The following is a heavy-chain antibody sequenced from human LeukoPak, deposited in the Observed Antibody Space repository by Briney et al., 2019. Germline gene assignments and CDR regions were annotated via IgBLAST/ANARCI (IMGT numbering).Heavy chain of an antibody. J-gene: IGHJ4*01. CDR2: FDPEDGKI. Sequence: ASVKVSCKVSGYTLTELSMHWVRQAPGKGLEWMGGFDPEDGKIIYAQKFQGRITMTEDTSTDTAYIELSSLISEDTAVYYCATSAAGYWGQGTLVTVSS. V-gene: IGHV1-24*01. CDR1: GYTLTELS. CDR3: ATSAAGY. D-gene: IGHD6-25*01.